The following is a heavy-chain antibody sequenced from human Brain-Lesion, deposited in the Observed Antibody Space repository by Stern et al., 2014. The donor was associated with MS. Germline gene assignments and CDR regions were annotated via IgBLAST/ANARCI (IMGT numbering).Heavy chain of an antibody. CDR1: GYIFTGYY. CDR3: ARDQRGITIFGVVTDYYYLGMDV. Sequence: QVQLVESGAEVKKPGASVKVSCKTSGYIFTGYYIHWVRQAPGQGLEWMAWIHPNTGGTKYSTKFQGRVTMSRDPSISTAYVELSSLTSDDTAVYYCARDQRGITIFGVVTDYYYLGMDVWGQGTTVTVSS. CDR2: IHPNTGGT. J-gene: IGHJ6*02. V-gene: IGHV1-2*02. D-gene: IGHD3-3*01.